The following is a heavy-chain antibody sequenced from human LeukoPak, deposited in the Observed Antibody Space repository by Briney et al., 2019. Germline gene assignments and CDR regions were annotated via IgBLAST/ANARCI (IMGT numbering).Heavy chain of an antibody. Sequence: GGSLRLSCAASGFTFSSYGMHWVCQAPGKGLEWVAVISYDGSNKYYADSVKGRFTISRDNSKNTLYLQMNSLRAEDTAVYYCAKAPAGSYLYFDYWGQGTLVTVSS. V-gene: IGHV3-30*18. D-gene: IGHD1-26*01. CDR3: AKAPAGSYLYFDY. CDR2: ISYDGSNK. CDR1: GFTFSSYG. J-gene: IGHJ4*02.